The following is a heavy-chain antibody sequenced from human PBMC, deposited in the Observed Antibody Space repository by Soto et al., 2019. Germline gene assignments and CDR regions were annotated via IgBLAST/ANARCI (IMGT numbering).Heavy chain of an antibody. V-gene: IGHV4-59*01. CDR2: IYYSGST. CDR3: AGAGYEILTGSYKKQRYFDY. D-gene: IGHD3-9*01. Sequence: PSETLSLTCTVSGDSLTTYYWSWIRQPPGKGLEWIGFIYYSGSTSYNPSLKSRVTISLDTSKSQVSRKLNSVTATDTAVYYCAGAGYEILTGSYKKQRYFDYWGRGTLVTVSS. J-gene: IGHJ4*02. CDR1: GDSLTTYY.